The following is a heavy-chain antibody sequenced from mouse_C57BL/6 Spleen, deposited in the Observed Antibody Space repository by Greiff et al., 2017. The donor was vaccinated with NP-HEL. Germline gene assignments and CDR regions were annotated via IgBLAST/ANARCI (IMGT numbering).Heavy chain of an antibody. Sequence: EVQLVESGEGSVKPGGSLKLSCAASGFTFSSYAMPWVRQTPEKRLEWVAYISSGGDYIYYADTVKGRFTISRDNARNTLYLQMCSLKSEDTAMYYCTRDCNYDYAMDYWGQGTSVTVSS. CDR2: ISSGGDYI. J-gene: IGHJ4*01. CDR3: TRDCNYDYAMDY. D-gene: IGHD2-1*01. CDR1: GFTFSSYA. V-gene: IGHV5-9-1*02.